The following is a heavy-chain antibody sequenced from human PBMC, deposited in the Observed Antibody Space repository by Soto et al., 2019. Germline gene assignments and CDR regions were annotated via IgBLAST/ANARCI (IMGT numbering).Heavy chain of an antibody. Sequence: GGSLRLSCAASGFTFSDYYMSWIRQAPGKGLEWVSYISSSGSTIYYADSVKGRFTISRDNAKNSLYLQMNSLRAEDTAVYYCATRKYCTNGVCHPLIDYWGQGTLVTVSS. D-gene: IGHD2-8*01. CDR2: ISSSGSTI. V-gene: IGHV3-11*01. J-gene: IGHJ4*02. CDR1: GFTFSDYY. CDR3: ATRKYCTNGVCHPLIDY.